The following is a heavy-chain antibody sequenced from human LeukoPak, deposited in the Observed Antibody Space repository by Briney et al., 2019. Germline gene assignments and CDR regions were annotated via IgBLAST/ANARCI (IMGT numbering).Heavy chain of an antibody. D-gene: IGHD5-18*01. CDR2: MNPNSGNT. CDR3: ARGGAMVSSMDV. J-gene: IGHJ6*03. V-gene: IGHV1-8*03. Sequence: GASVKVSCKASGYTFTSYDINWVRQATGQGREWMGWMNPNSGNTGYAQKFQGRVTITRNTSISTAYMELSSLRSEDTAVYYCARGGAMVSSMDVWGKGTTVTVSS. CDR1: GYTFTSYD.